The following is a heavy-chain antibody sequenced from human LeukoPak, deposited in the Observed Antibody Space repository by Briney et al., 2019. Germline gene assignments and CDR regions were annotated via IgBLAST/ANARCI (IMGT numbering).Heavy chain of an antibody. D-gene: IGHD3-22*01. Sequence: PSETLSLTCTVSGGSFSPYYWIWIRQPPGKGLEWIGYIYYSGSTNYNPSLQSRVTISVDTSKNQFSLRLSSVTAADTAVYYCARENSYHDSSGYYFGSGYFDYWGQGTLVTVSS. CDR3: ARENSYHDSSGYYFGSGYFDY. CDR1: GGSFSPYY. CDR2: IYYSGST. V-gene: IGHV4-59*01. J-gene: IGHJ4*02.